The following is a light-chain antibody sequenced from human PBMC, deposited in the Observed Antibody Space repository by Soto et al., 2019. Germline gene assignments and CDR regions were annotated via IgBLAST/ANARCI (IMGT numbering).Light chain of an antibody. V-gene: IGKV3-11*01. J-gene: IGKJ4*01. CDR1: QSVSTS. Sequence: EIVLTQSPATLSLSPGERATLSCRASQSVSTSLAWYQQKPGQAPRLLIYDTSNRATDLPARFSGSGFGTDFTLSISSLEPEDFAVYYCQQRDSWPLTFGGGTKVEIK. CDR3: QQRDSWPLT. CDR2: DTS.